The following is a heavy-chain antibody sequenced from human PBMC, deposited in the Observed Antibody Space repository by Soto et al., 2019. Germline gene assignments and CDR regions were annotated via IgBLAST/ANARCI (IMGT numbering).Heavy chain of an antibody. D-gene: IGHD2-15*01. CDR1: GYTFTSYG. J-gene: IGHJ5*02. CDR2: ISAYNGNT. Sequence: QVQLVQSGAEVKKPGASVKVSCKASGYTFTSYGISWVRQAPGQGLKWMGWISAYNGNTNYAQKLQGRVTMTTDTSTSTAYMELRSLRSDDTAVYYCARASIVVVVAATEPNWFDPWGQGTLVTVSS. CDR3: ARASIVVVVAATEPNWFDP. V-gene: IGHV1-18*01.